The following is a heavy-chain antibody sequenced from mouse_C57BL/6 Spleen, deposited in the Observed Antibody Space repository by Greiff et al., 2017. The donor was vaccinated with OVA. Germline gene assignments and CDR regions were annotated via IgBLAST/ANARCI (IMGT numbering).Heavy chain of an antibody. D-gene: IGHD1-1*01. V-gene: IGHV1-20*01. CDR2: INPYNGDT. Sequence: VHVKQSGPELVKPGDSVKISCKASGYSFTGYFMNWVMQSHGKSLEWIGRINPYNGDTFYNQKFKGKATLTVDKSSSTAHMELRSLTSEDSAVYYCARGDYYGSAFDYWGQGTTLTVSS. J-gene: IGHJ2*01. CDR3: ARGDYYGSAFDY. CDR1: GYSFTGYF.